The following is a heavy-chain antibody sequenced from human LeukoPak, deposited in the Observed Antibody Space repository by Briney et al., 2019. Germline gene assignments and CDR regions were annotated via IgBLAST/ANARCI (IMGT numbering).Heavy chain of an antibody. V-gene: IGHV1-18*01. CDR3: ARDTPYYYDSSGYRSRFDY. CDR1: GYTFTSYG. J-gene: IGHJ4*02. D-gene: IGHD3-22*01. CDR2: ISAYNGNT. Sequence: ASVRVSCKASGYTFTSYGISWVRQAPGQGLEWMGWISAYNGNTNYAQKLQGRVTMTTDTSTSTAYMELRSLRSDDTAVYYCARDTPYYYDSSGYRSRFDYWGQGTLVTVSS.